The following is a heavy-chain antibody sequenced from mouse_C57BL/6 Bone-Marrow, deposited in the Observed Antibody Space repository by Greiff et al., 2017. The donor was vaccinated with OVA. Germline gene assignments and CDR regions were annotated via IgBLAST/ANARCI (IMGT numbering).Heavy chain of an antibody. CDR3: ARQDYYYGSRWADWYFDV. V-gene: IGHV1-22*01. CDR1: GYTFTDYN. D-gene: IGHD1-1*01. J-gene: IGHJ1*03. Sequence: EVQLQQSGPELVKPGASVKMSCKASGYTFTDYNMHWVKQSHGKSLEWIGYINPNNGGTSYNQKFKGKATLTVNKSSSTAYMELRSLTSEDSAVYYCARQDYYYGSRWADWYFDVWGTGTTVTVSS. CDR2: INPNNGGT.